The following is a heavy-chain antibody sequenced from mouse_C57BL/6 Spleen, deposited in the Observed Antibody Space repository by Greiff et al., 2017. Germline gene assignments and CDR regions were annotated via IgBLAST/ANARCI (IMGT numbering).Heavy chain of an antibody. CDR1: GYAFSSSW. J-gene: IGHJ2*01. Sequence: QVQLQQSGPELVKPGASVKISCKASGYAFSSSWMNWVKQRPGKGLEWIGRIYPGDGDTNYNGKFKGKATLTADKSSSTAYMQLSSLTSEDSAVYCCARSLPFDYWGQGTTLTVSS. CDR2: IYPGDGDT. D-gene: IGHD2-1*01. CDR3: ARSLPFDY. V-gene: IGHV1-82*01.